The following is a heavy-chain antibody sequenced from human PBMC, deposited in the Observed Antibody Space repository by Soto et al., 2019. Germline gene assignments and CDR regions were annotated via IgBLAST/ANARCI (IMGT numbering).Heavy chain of an antibody. Sequence: PSETLSLTCTVSGGSISSYYLSWIRQPPGKGLEWIGYIYYSGSTNYNPSLKSRVTISVDTSKNQFSLKLSSVTAADTAVYYCASRSLAVAGTIDYWGQGTLVTVSS. V-gene: IGHV4-59*01. CDR2: IYYSGST. J-gene: IGHJ4*02. CDR3: ASRSLAVAGTIDY. CDR1: GGSISSYY. D-gene: IGHD6-19*01.